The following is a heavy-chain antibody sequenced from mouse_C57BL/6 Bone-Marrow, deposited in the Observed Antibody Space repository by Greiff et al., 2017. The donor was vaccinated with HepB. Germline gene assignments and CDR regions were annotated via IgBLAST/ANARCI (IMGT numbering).Heavy chain of an antibody. Sequence: EVKLEESGPGLVKPSQSLSLTCSVTGYSITSGYYWNWIRQFPGNKLEWMGYISYDGSNNYNPSLKNRISITRDTSKNQFFLKLNAVTTEDTATYYGARDGGAWFADWGQGTLVTVSA. CDR1: GYSITSGYY. CDR3: ARDGGAWFAD. CDR2: ISYDGSN. J-gene: IGHJ3*01. V-gene: IGHV3-6*01.